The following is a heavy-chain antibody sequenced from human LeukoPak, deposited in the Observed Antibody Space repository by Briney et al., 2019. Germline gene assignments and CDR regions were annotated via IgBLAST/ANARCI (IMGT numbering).Heavy chain of an antibody. CDR2: ITSSSSYI. D-gene: IGHD2-21*02. V-gene: IGHV3-21*01. J-gene: IGHJ5*02. Sequence: GGSLRLSCAASGFSFSSYSMNWVRQAPGKGLEWVSSITSSSSYINYADSATGRFTISRDNAKNSVYLQMNSLRAEDTAVYYCARDYLYCGGDCFVDAWGQGTLVTVSS. CDR1: GFSFSSYS. CDR3: ARDYLYCGGDCFVDA.